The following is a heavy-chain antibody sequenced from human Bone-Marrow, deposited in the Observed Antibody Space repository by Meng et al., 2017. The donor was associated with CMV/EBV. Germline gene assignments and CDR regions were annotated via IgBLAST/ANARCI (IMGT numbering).Heavy chain of an antibody. D-gene: IGHD1-26*01. V-gene: IGHV3-74*01. CDR3: AKDRGKRQSSGSYYAIYYYGMDV. CDR2: INSDGSST. J-gene: IGHJ6*01. Sequence: GGSLRLSCEASGFIFDDNGRSWVRQAPGKGLVWVSRINSDGSSTSYADSVKGRFTISRDNAKNTLYLQMNSLRAEDTAVYYCAKDRGKRQSSGSYYAIYYYGMDVWGQGPTVT. CDR1: GFIFDDNG.